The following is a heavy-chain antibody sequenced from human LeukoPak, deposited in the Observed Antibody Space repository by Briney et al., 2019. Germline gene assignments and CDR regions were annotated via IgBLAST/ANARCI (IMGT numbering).Heavy chain of an antibody. D-gene: IGHD2-15*01. CDR3: AKNKRTATNYYYYIDV. CDR1: GFTFSRYD. J-gene: IGHJ6*03. V-gene: IGHV3-30*02. CDR2: IQYDGSNE. Sequence: GGSLRLSCAASGFTFSRYDMHWVRQAPGKGLEWVASIQYDGSNEYYADSVKGRFTISRDNSKNTLYLQMNSLRAEDTALYYCAKNKRTATNYYYYIDVWGKGTTVAVSS.